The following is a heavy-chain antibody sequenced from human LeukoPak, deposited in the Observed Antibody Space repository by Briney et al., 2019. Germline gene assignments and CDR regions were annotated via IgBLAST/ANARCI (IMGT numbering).Heavy chain of an antibody. V-gene: IGHV3-11*01. CDR3: ARVGHITIFVVDV. CDR1: GFTFSDYY. CDR2: ISSSGSTI. J-gene: IGHJ6*02. D-gene: IGHD3-3*01. Sequence: GGSLRLSCAASGFTFSDYYMSWIRQAPGKGLEWVSYISSSGSTIYYADSVKGRFTISRDNAKNSLYLQMDSLRAEDTAVYYCARVGHITIFVVDVWGQGTTVTVSS.